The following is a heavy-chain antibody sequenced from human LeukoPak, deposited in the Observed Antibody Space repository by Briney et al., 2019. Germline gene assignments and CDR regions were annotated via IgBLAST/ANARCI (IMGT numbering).Heavy chain of an antibody. CDR3: AREVAGTIFDY. CDR2: ISSSSSTI. J-gene: IGHJ4*02. CDR1: GFTFSSYS. D-gene: IGHD6-19*01. V-gene: IGHV3-48*04. Sequence: GGALRLSCAASGFTFSSYSMNWVRQAPGKGLEWVSYISSSSSTIYYADSVKGRFTISRDNAKNSLYLQMNSLRAEDTAVYYCAREVAGTIFDYWGQGTLVTVSS.